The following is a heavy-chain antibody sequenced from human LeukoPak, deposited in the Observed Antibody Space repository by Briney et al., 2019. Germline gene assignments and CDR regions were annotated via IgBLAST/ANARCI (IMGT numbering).Heavy chain of an antibody. Sequence: GGSLRLSCAASGFTFSSYAMSWVRQAPGKGLEWVSAVSGSGGSTYYADSVKGRFTISRDNSKNTLYLQMNSLRAEDTAVYYCAKDPSYDWWYFDLWGRGTLVTVSS. D-gene: IGHD1-1*01. J-gene: IGHJ2*01. CDR1: GFTFSSYA. CDR2: VSGSGGST. CDR3: AKDPSYDWWYFDL. V-gene: IGHV3-23*01.